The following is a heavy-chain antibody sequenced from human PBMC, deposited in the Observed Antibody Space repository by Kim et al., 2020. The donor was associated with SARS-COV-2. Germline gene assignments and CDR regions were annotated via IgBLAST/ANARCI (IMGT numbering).Heavy chain of an antibody. D-gene: IGHD6-19*01. CDR1: GGSISSYY. Sequence: SETLSLTCTVSGGSISSYYWSWIRQPPGKGLEWIGYIYYSGSTNYNPSLKSRVTISVDTSKNQFSLKLSSVTAADTAVYYCARYSGIAVAGTKYNWFDPWGQGTLVTVSS. V-gene: IGHV4-59*08. CDR2: IYYSGST. J-gene: IGHJ5*02. CDR3: ARYSGIAVAGTKYNWFDP.